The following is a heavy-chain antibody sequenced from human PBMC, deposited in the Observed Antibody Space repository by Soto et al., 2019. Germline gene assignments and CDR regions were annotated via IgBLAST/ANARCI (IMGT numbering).Heavy chain of an antibody. V-gene: IGHV4-4*09. Sequence: SETLSLTCTVSGGSISSYYWSWIRQPPGEGLEWIGYIYSSGSTYYNPSLKSRSTISVDTSKNQLSLKLSSVTAADTAVYYCARRQNFFDYWGQGTLVTVSS. J-gene: IGHJ4*02. CDR3: ARRQNFFDY. CDR1: GGSISSYY. CDR2: IYSSGST.